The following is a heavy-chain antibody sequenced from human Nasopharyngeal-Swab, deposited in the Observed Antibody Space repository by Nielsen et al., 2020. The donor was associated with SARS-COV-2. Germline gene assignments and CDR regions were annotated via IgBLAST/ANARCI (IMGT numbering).Heavy chain of an antibody. Sequence: GSLRLSCAASGFTFSSYSMSWIRQPPGKGLEWIGEINHSGSTNYNPSLKSRVTISVDTSKNQFSLKLSSVTAADTAVYYCARGRPTMVRGVLGGPFAPWGLGTLVTVSS. CDR1: GFTFSSYS. V-gene: IGHV4-34*01. CDR2: INHSGST. D-gene: IGHD3-10*01. CDR3: ARGRPTMVRGVLGGPFAP. J-gene: IGHJ5*02.